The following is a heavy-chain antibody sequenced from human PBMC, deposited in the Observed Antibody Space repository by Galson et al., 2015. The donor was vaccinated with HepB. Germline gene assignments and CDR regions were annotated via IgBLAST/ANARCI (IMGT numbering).Heavy chain of an antibody. CDR3: ATNSSGWPYFDY. D-gene: IGHD6-19*01. Sequence: SLRLSCAASGFTFSSYAMSWVRQAPGKGLEWVAVISYDGSNKYYADSVKGRFTISRDNSKNTLYLQMNSLRAEDTAVYYCATNSSGWPYFDYWGQGTLVTVSS. J-gene: IGHJ4*02. CDR1: GFTFSSYA. CDR2: ISYDGSNK. V-gene: IGHV3-30-3*01.